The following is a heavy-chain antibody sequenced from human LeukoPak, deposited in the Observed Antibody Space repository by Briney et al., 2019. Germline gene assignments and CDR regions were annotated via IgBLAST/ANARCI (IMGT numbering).Heavy chain of an antibody. Sequence: PGGSLRLSCAASGFTVSSNYMSWVRQAPGKGLEWVSVIYSGGSTYYADSVKGRFTISRDNSKNTLYLQMSSLRAEDTAVYYCARGTSDYYDSSGYYRFPYPMYFDYWGQGTLVTVSS. J-gene: IGHJ4*02. D-gene: IGHD3-22*01. CDR3: ARGTSDYYDSSGYYRFPYPMYFDY. V-gene: IGHV3-53*01. CDR1: GFTVSSNY. CDR2: IYSGGST.